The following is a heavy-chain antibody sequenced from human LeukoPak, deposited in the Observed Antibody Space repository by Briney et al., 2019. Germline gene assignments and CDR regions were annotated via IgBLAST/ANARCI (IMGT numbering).Heavy chain of an antibody. CDR3: ARAHCTATSCHHFDY. V-gene: IGHV4-4*07. D-gene: IGHD2-2*01. CDR2: IYNSGGT. CDR1: GGSFSSYY. J-gene: IGHJ4*02. Sequence: SETLPLTCTVSGGSFSSYYWSWIRQPAGKGLDWIGRIYNSGGTNYNPSLESRVTMSVDTSKNQFSLKLSPVTAADTAVYYCARAHCTATSCHHFDYWGQGALVTVSS.